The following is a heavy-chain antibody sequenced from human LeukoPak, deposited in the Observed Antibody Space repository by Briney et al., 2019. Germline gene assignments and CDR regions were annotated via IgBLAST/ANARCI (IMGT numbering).Heavy chain of an antibody. J-gene: IGHJ3*02. D-gene: IGHD3-22*01. CDR1: GFTFGDYA. CDR3: TRVDPWGYDSSGYSPSANDAFDI. V-gene: IGHV3-49*03. CDR2: IRSKAYGGTT. Sequence: GGSLRLSCTASGFTFGDYAMSWFRQAPGKGLEWVGFIRSKAYGGTTEYAASVKGRFTISRDDSKSIAYLQMNSLKTEDTAVYYCTRVDPWGYDSSGYSPSANDAFDIWGQGTMVTVSS.